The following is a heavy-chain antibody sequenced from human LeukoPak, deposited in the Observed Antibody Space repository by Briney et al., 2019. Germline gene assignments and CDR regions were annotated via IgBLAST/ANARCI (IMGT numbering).Heavy chain of an antibody. CDR2: INPSGGST. D-gene: IGHD6-13*01. V-gene: IGHV1-46*01. J-gene: IGHJ6*03. Sequence: ASVKVSCKASGYTFTSYYMHWVRQAPGQGLEWMGIINPSGGSTSYAQKFQGRVTMTRNTSISTAYMELSSLRSEDTAVYYCARGRLGYSSSFNSCYYYMDVWGKGTTVTVSS. CDR3: ARGRLGYSSSFNSCYYYMDV. CDR1: GYTFTSYY.